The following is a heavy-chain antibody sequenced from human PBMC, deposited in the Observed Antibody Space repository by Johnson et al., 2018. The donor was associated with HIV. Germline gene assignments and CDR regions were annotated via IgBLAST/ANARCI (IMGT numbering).Heavy chain of an antibody. J-gene: IGHJ3*02. CDR1: GFTFSSYA. CDR2: ISSNGGST. V-gene: IGHV3-64*01. CDR3: ARSRFREPAACDI. Sequence: EVQLVESGGGLVQPGGSLRLSCAASGFTFSSYAMHWVRQAPGKGLEYVSAISSNGGSTYYANSVKGRFTISRDNSKNTLYLQMGSLRAEDMAVYYCARSRFREPAACDIWGQGTMVTVSS. D-gene: IGHD3-10*01.